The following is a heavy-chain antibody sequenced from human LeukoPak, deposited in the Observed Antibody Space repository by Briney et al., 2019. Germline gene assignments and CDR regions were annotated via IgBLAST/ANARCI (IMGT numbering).Heavy chain of an antibody. Sequence: SETLSLTCTVSGYSISSGHYWGWIRPPPGKGLEWIGYIYYSGSTNYNPSLKSRVTISVDTSKNQFSLKLSSVTAADTAVYYCARARGYSYGAYWYFDLWGRGTLVTVSS. J-gene: IGHJ2*01. CDR1: GYSISSGHY. V-gene: IGHV4-61*01. CDR2: IYYSGST. D-gene: IGHD5-18*01. CDR3: ARARGYSYGAYWYFDL.